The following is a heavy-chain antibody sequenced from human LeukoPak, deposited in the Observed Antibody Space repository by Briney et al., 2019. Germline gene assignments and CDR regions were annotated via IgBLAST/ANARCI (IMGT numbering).Heavy chain of an antibody. CDR2: ISYDGSNK. J-gene: IGHJ4*02. V-gene: IGHV3-30*04. Sequence: GRSRSLSCAASGFSFSSYAMHWFRQPPGRGLKWLAVISYDGSNKYYADSVKGRFTISRDNSKNTLYLQMNSLRAEDTAVYYCARPDGNGRYYPFDYWGQGTQVTVSS. D-gene: IGHD1-26*01. CDR3: ARPDGNGRYYPFDY. CDR1: GFSFSSYA.